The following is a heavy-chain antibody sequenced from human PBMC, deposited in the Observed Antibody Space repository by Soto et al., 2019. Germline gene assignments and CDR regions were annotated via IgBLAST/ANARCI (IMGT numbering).Heavy chain of an antibody. J-gene: IGHJ6*02. CDR2: VYWDDAK. D-gene: IGHD2-21*02. V-gene: IGHV2-5*02. CDR1: GLSLSTIGEG. CDR3: VQTRWGGACLNSYSAHSYSGLDV. Sequence: ITLKESGPTLVKPTQTLTLTCTFSGLSLSTIGEGVGWIRQPPGKALEWLALVYWDDAKRYSPSLTSRLTTTKAASVPQVVLTVPSMGPVATATSYCVQTRWGGACLNSYSAHSYSGLDVWCQGTTVSVPS.